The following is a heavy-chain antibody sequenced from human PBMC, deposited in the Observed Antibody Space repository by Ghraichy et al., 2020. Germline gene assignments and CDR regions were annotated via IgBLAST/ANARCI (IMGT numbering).Heavy chain of an antibody. CDR2: INPSGGNT. V-gene: IGHV1-46*01. Sequence: GVINPSGGNTIYAQQFQGRVTLTRDTSSSTVYMELSSLRSEDTAMYHCASSLPTSYAGMDVWGQGTTVTVSS. D-gene: IGHD2-2*01. J-gene: IGHJ6*02. CDR3: ASSLPTSYAGMDV.